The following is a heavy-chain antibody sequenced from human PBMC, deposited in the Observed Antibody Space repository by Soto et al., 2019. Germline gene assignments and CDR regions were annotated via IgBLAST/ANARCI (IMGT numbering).Heavy chain of an antibody. J-gene: IGHJ5*02. D-gene: IGHD3-10*01. Sequence: QVQLVQSEAEVKKPGASVKVSCKASGYTFTSYAMHWVRQAPGQRLEWMGWINAGNGNTKYSQKFQGRVTITRDTSASTAYMELSSLRSEDTAVYYCAREWGRGFLYNWFDPWGQGTLVTVSS. CDR1: GYTFTSYA. CDR3: AREWGRGFLYNWFDP. CDR2: INAGNGNT. V-gene: IGHV1-3*01.